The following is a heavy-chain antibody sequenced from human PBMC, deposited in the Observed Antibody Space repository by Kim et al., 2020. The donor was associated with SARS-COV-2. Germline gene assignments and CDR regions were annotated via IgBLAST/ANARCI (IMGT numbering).Heavy chain of an antibody. J-gene: IGHJ4*02. Sequence: GGSLRLSCAASGFTFSIYAMRWVRQAPGKGLEWVAVISYDGSNEYYADSVKGRFTISRDNFEYTLYLQMDSLRAEDTAVYYCAKGREYGSESYGSVDYWGQGDLVTVSS. CDR3: AKGREYGSESYGSVDY. CDR1: GFTFSIYA. D-gene: IGHD3-10*01. V-gene: IGHV3-30*18. CDR2: ISYDGSNE.